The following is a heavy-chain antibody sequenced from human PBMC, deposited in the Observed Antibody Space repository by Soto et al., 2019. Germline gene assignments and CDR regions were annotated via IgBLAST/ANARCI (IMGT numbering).Heavy chain of an antibody. CDR3: AASIAAAGTLVFVDP. CDR2: IIPIFGTA. CDR1: GGTFSSYA. Sequence: GASVKVSCKASGGTFSSYAISWVRQAPGQGLEWMGGIIPIFGTANYAQKFQGRVTITPDKSTSTAYMELSSLRSEDTAVYYCAASIAAAGTLVFVDPWGQGTLVTVSS. D-gene: IGHD6-13*01. J-gene: IGHJ5*02. V-gene: IGHV1-69*06.